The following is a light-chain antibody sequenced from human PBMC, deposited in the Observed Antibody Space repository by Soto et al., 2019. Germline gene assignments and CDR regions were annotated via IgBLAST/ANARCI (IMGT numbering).Light chain of an antibody. CDR3: QQYGSSPPYT. CDR2: GSS. CDR1: QSVSGNY. V-gene: IGKV3-20*01. J-gene: IGKJ2*01. Sequence: EIVLTQSPGTLSLSPGERATLSCRASQSVSGNYLAWYQQKPRQSPRLLIYGSSDRATGIPDRFSGSGSGTYFTLTITRVEPDDFAVYYCQQYGSSPPYTFGQGTKLEIK.